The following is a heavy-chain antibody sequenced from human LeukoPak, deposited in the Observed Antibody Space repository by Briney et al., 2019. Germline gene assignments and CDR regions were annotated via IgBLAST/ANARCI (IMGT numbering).Heavy chain of an antibody. CDR3: ARLSRGAVADY. J-gene: IGHJ4*02. CDR2: IYTSGST. V-gene: IGHV4-4*07. D-gene: IGHD6-19*01. Sequence: SETLSLTCTVSGGSISSYYWSWIRQPAGKGLRWIGRIYTSGSTNYNPSLKSRVTLSVDTSKNQLSLKVSSVTAADTAVYYCARLSRGAVADYWGQGTLVTVSS. CDR1: GGSISSYY.